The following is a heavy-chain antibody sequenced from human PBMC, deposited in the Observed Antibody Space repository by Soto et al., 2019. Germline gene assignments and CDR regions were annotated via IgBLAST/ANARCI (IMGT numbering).Heavy chain of an antibody. J-gene: IGHJ4*02. CDR3: AYSSTPFDY. CDR1: GFTFSSYS. V-gene: IGHV3-23*01. D-gene: IGHD6-13*01. CDR2: ISGSGSST. Sequence: GGSLRLSCAASGFTFSSYSMNWVRQAPGKGLEWVSAISGSGSSTYYADSVKGRFTISRDNSKNTLYLQMNSLRAEDTAVYYCAYSSTPFDYWGQGILVTVSS.